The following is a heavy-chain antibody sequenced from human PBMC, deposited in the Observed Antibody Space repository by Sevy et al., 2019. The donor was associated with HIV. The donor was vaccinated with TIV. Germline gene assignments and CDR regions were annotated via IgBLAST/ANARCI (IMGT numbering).Heavy chain of an antibody. CDR3: ARDFTIFGVVSGIDY. D-gene: IGHD3-3*01. Sequence: GGSLRLSCAASGFNFRTYCMNWVRQAPGKGLEWLSCISDDSRYIYYSDSVKGRFTISRANAKNLLFLQMNNLRVEDTAIYYCARDFTIFGVVSGIDYWGQGNLVTVSS. CDR2: ISDDSRYI. J-gene: IGHJ4*01. CDR1: GFNFRTYC. V-gene: IGHV3-21*04.